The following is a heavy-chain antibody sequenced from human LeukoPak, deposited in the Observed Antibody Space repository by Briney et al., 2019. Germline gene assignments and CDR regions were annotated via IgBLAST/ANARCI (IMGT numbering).Heavy chain of an antibody. CDR3: ARTQYSSGWYRSPGSGLFCMYV. CDR1: GGSFRGYY. V-gene: IGHV4-34*01. D-gene: IGHD6-19*01. Sequence: PPENLSLTSAVYGGSFRGYYWRCIRQPPRKGLEWSGEINHIVSTHYIQSLKSRVTISVDTSTDQFSLKLSSVTAADTAVYYCARTQYSSGWYRSPGSGLFCMYVWGQGTTVTVSS. CDR2: INHIVST. J-gene: IGHJ6*02.